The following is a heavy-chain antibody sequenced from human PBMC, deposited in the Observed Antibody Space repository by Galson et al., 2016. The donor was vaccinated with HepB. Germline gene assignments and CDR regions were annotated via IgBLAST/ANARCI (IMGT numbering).Heavy chain of an antibody. V-gene: IGHV3-23*01. J-gene: IGHJ4*02. CDR2: ISGSGGST. CDR3: ARLYGDVTLFDY. D-gene: IGHD4-17*01. CDR1: GFTFSSCP. Sequence: SLRLSCAASGFTFSSCPMSWVRQAPGKGLEWVSSISGSGGSTNYADSVKGRFTISRDNAKNSLYLQMNSLRVDDTAVYYCARLYGDVTLFDYWGQGTLVTVSS.